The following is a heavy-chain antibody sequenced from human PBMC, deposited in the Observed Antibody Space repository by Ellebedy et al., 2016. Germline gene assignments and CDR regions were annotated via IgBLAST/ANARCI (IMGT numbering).Heavy chain of an antibody. CDR1: GYTFTTYA. CDR2: INVGNGNT. CDR3: AREGHYHSERHDAIDL. Sequence: ASVKVSCKASGYTFTTYAMHWVRQAPGQRLEWMGWINVGNGNTKYSQKFQGRVTITRDTSATRVYMEVSSLTSEDTAVYYCAREGHYHSERHDAIDLWGQGTVVTVSS. D-gene: IGHD3-10*01. V-gene: IGHV1-3*01. J-gene: IGHJ3*01.